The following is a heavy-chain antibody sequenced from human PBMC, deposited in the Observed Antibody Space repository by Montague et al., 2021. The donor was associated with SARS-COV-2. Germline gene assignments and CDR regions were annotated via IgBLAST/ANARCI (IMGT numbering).Heavy chain of an antibody. J-gene: IGHJ4*02. V-gene: IGHV4-4*02. Sequence: SETLSLTCVVSGDSISTDNWWTWVRLPPEKGLEWIGEINQSGRTNNNPSLKSRVIISVDTSKNQFSLKLSSVTAADTAVYYCARRGSSVWGVTVSAELDYWGQGILVIVSS. CDR3: ARRGSSVWGVTVSAELDY. CDR2: INQSGRT. CDR1: GDSISTDNW. D-gene: IGHD3-10*01.